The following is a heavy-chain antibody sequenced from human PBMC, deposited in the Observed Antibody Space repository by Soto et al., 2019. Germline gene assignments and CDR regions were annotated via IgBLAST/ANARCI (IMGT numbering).Heavy chain of an antibody. CDR3: ATRITVFGLLIPPFDP. J-gene: IGHJ5*02. Sequence: PSETLSLTCAVYGGSVNGYYWNWTRQPPGKGLEWIGEINHTGGTHYNPSLKSRVTMSVDTSKNQSSLRLSSVTAADTAIYYCATRITVFGLLIPPFDPWGQGTQVTVSS. CDR1: GGSVNGYY. V-gene: IGHV4-34*01. D-gene: IGHD3-3*01. CDR2: INHTGGT.